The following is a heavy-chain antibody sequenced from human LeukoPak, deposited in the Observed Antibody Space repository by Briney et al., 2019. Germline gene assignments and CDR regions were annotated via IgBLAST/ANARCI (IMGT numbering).Heavy chain of an antibody. CDR3: AREEAIAVAGHFDY. Sequence: PSETLYLTCTVSGGSISSSSYYWGWIRQPPGRGLEWIGSIYYSGSTYYNPSLKSRVTISVDTSKNQFSLKLSSVTAADTAVYYCAREEAIAVAGHFDYWGQGTLVTVSS. CDR2: IYYSGST. J-gene: IGHJ4*02. D-gene: IGHD6-19*01. CDR1: GGSISSSSYY. V-gene: IGHV4-39*02.